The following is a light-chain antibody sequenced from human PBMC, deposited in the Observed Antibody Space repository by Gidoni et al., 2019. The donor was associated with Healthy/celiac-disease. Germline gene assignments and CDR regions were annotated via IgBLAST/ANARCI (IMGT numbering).Light chain of an antibody. CDR1: TLGAKY. J-gene: IGLJ2*01. CDR3: QAWDSSTSWV. CDR2: QDS. V-gene: IGLV3-1*01. Sequence: SYELPQPPSVSVSPGQPASITCFGDTLGAKYACWYQQKPGQSPVLVIYQDSKRPAGIPERFSGSNAVNTATLTISGTQAMDEADYYGQAWDSSTSWVFGGGTKLTVL.